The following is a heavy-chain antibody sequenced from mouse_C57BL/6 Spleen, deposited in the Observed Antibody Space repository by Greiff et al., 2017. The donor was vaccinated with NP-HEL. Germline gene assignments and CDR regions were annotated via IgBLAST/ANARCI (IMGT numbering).Heavy chain of an antibody. CDR2: IYPGNSDT. J-gene: IGHJ2*01. D-gene: IGHD1-1*01. V-gene: IGHV1-5*01. CDR1: GYTFTSYW. Sequence: EVQLQQSGTVLARPGASVKMSCKTSGYTFTSYWMHWVNQRPGQGLEWIGAIYPGNSDTSYNQKFKGKAKLTAVTSASTAYMELSSLTNEDSAVYYCTPGEVTTVDYWGQGTTLTVSS. CDR3: TPGEVTTVDY.